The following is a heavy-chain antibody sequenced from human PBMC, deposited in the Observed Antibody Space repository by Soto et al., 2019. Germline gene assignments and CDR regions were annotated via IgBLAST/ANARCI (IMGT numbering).Heavy chain of an antibody. CDR2: INPSGGST. D-gene: IGHD3-10*01. V-gene: IGHV1-46*03. CDR1: GYTFTSYY. J-gene: IGHJ5*02. Sequence: ASVKVSCKASGYTFTSYYMHWVRQAPGQGLEWMGIINPSGGSTSYAQKFQGRVTMTRDTSTSTVYMELSSLRSEDTAVYYCARVLGPPTTWVGGWFDPWGQGTPVTVSS. CDR3: ARVLGPPTTWVGGWFDP.